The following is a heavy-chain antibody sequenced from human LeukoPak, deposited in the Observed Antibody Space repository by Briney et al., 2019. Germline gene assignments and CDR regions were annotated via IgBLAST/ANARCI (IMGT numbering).Heavy chain of an antibody. J-gene: IGHJ4*02. Sequence: SPRLSCAVSGFTFSNYDMHWVRQAPGKGLEWVAVIWYDGSNKYYADSVKGRFTISRDNSKNTLYLQMNTLRTEDTAVYYCARDPGGVVYFDYWGQGTLATVSS. CDR3: ARDPGGVVYFDY. V-gene: IGHV3-33*01. D-gene: IGHD2-8*01. CDR1: GFTFSNYD. CDR2: IWYDGSNK.